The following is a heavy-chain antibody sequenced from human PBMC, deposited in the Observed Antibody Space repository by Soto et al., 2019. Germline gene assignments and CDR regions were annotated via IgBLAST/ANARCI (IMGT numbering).Heavy chain of an antibody. V-gene: IGHV1-46*01. CDR3: ARGRGSGYYYDSSGYYPPYYFDY. CDR1: GYTFTSYY. Sequence: AAVKVSWKASGYTFTSYYMHWVRQAPGQGLEWMRIINPSGGSTSYAQKFQGRVTMTRDTSTSTVYMELSSLRSEDTAVYYCARGRGSGYYYDSSGYYPPYYFDYWGQGTMVTFSS. D-gene: IGHD3-22*01. CDR2: INPSGGST. J-gene: IGHJ4*02.